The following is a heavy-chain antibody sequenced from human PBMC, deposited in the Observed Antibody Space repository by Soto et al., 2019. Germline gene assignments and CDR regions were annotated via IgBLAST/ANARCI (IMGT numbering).Heavy chain of an antibody. D-gene: IGHD3-22*01. V-gene: IGHV3-23*01. CDR2: ISGSGGST. J-gene: IGHJ4*02. CDR1: GFTFSSYA. Sequence: GGSLRLSCAASGFTFSSYAMSWVRQAPGKGLEWVSAISGSGGSTYYADSVKGRFTISRDNSKNTLYLQMNSLRAEDTAVYYCASTPRITMIVVVTQLDYWGQGTLVTVSS. CDR3: ASTPRITMIVVVTQLDY.